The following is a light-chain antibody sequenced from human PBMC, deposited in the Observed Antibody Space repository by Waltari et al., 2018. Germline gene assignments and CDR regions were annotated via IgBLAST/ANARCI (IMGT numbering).Light chain of an antibody. CDR3: QNHNHLSWT. CDR2: QAS. Sequence: DIQMTQSPSTLSASVGDRVTITCRASQSISSWLAWYQQKPGTAPKLLIYQASSLYSGVPSRFSGSGSGTEFTLTISSLQPDDFATYYCQNHNHLSWTFGQGTKVEIK. J-gene: IGKJ1*01. CDR1: QSISSW. V-gene: IGKV1-5*03.